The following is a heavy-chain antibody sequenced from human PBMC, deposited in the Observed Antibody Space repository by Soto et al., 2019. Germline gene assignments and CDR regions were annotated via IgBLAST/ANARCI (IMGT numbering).Heavy chain of an antibody. CDR1: GGTFSSYA. CDR3: ARDPRLHYFDY. Sequence: ASVKVSCKASGGTFSSYAISWVRQAPGQGLEWMGGIIPIFGTANYAQKFQGRVTITADESTSTAYMELSRLRSEDTAVYYCARDPRLHYFDYWGQGTLVTVSS. D-gene: IGHD2-15*01. V-gene: IGHV1-69*13. CDR2: IIPIFGTA. J-gene: IGHJ4*02.